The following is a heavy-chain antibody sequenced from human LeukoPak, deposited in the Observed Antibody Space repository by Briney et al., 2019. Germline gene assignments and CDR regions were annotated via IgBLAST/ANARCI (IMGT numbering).Heavy chain of an antibody. D-gene: IGHD6-19*01. Sequence: GGSLRLSCAASEFIFSDYAMGWVRQAPGKGLEWVLTIDKTTYPTFSADAVKGRFTITSNNSKNTLYLQMNSLRTEAAAVYFCAKFEGATIPGWYNDYWGQGILVTVSS. CDR3: AKFEGATIPGWYNDY. CDR1: EFIFSDYA. V-gene: IGHV3-23*05. CDR2: IDKTTYPT. J-gene: IGHJ4*02.